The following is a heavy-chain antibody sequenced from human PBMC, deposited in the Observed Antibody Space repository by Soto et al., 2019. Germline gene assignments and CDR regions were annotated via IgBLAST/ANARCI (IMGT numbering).Heavy chain of an antibody. CDR2: ISGSGGST. CDR3: AKGHGEMATTTLGYFDY. Sequence: GGSLRLSCAASGFTFSSYAMSWVRQAPGKGLEWVSAISGSGGSTYYADSVKGRFTISRDNSKNTLYLQMNSLRAEDTAVYYCAKGHGEMATTTLGYFDYWGQGTLVTVSS. CDR1: GFTFSSYA. D-gene: IGHD1-1*01. V-gene: IGHV3-23*01. J-gene: IGHJ4*02.